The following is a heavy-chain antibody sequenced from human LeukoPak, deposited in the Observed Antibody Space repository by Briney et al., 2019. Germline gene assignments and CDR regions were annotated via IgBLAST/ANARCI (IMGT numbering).Heavy chain of an antibody. D-gene: IGHD6-13*01. CDR3: ARDSGIAAAGGWFDP. J-gene: IGHJ5*02. Sequence: GGSLRLSCAASGFTFSNYGMNWVRQAPGKGLEWVSFTDTSGSYIYYGDSVKGRFTISRDNAKNTLYLQMNSLRAEDTAVYYCARDSGIAAAGGWFDPWGQGTLVTVSS. CDR1: GFTFSNYG. V-gene: IGHV3-21*01. CDR2: TDTSGSYI.